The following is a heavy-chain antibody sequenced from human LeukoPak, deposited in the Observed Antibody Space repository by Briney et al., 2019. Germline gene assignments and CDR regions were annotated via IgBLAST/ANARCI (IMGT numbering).Heavy chain of an antibody. CDR2: FYSGGTT. D-gene: IGHD4-17*01. CDR1: GFTVSSNY. CDR3: ARTSTVLKPFDY. V-gene: IGHV3-53*01. Sequence: GGSLRLSCAASGFTVSSNYMSWVRQAPGKGLEWVSVFYSGGTTYYADSVKGRFTISRDSSKNTLYLQMNNLRADDTAMYFCARTSTVLKPFDYWGRGTLVTVSS. J-gene: IGHJ4*02.